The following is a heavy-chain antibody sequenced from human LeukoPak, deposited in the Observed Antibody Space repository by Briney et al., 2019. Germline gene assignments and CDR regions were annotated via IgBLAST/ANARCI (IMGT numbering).Heavy chain of an antibody. V-gene: IGHV3-23*01. CDR3: AKSPSYCRGDCYSTFEY. CDR1: GFTFSHA. Sequence: GESLRLSCAASGFTFSHAMSWVRQAPGEGLEWVSAFTAGGINTYYADSVKGRFTISRDNSKNTLYLHMNSLRAEDTAVYYCAKSPSYCRGDCYSTFEYWGQGTLVTVSS. J-gene: IGHJ4*02. D-gene: IGHD2-21*02. CDR2: FTAGGINT.